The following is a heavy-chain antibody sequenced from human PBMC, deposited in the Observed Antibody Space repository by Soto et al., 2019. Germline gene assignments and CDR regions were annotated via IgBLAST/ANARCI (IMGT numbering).Heavy chain of an antibody. CDR3: AKPRPSGYSIEYYFDY. Sequence: GGSLRLSCAASGFTFSSYAMSWVRQAPGKGLEWVSAISGSGGSTYYADPVKGRFTISRDNSKNTLYLQMNSLRAEDTAVYYCAKPRPSGYSIEYYFDYWGQGTLVTVSS. CDR2: ISGSGGST. V-gene: IGHV3-23*01. CDR1: GFTFSSYA. D-gene: IGHD6-13*01. J-gene: IGHJ4*02.